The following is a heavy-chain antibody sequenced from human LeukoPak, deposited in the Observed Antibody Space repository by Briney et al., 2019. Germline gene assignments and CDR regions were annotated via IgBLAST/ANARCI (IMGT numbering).Heavy chain of an antibody. V-gene: IGHV3-74*01. J-gene: IGHJ4*02. CDR2: ISTAGSTT. CDR3: ARPPENTYTYTLDY. Sequence: PGGSLRLSCAASGFTFSRYWMHWVRQAPGKGLVWVSRISTAGSTTDYADSVKGRFTISRDNAKDTLYLQMNSLRAEDTAVYCCARPPENTYTYTLDYWSQGTLVTVSS. CDR1: GFTFSRYW. D-gene: IGHD3-16*01.